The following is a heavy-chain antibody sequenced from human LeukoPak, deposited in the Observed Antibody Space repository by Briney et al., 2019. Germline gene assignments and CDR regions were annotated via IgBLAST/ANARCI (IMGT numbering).Heavy chain of an antibody. J-gene: IGHJ5*02. V-gene: IGHV4-34*01. Sequence: PSETLSLTCAVYGGSFSGYYWSWIRQPPGKGLEWIGEINHSGSTNYNPSLKSRVTISVDTSKNQFSLKLSSVTAADTAVYYCARGAGGVLRFLEWLNWFDPWGQGTLVTVSS. D-gene: IGHD3-3*01. CDR3: ARGAGGVLRFLEWLNWFDP. CDR2: INHSGST. CDR1: GGSFSGYY.